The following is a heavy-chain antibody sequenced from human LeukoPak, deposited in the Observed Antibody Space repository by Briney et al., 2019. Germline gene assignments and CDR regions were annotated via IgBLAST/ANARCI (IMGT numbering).Heavy chain of an antibody. D-gene: IGHD2-2*02. J-gene: IGHJ4*02. CDR2: IQYDGSYK. Sequence: GGSLRLSCAASGFIFSTYGIHWVRQAPGKGLEWVAFIQYDGSYKFYADSVQGRFSISRDNSKNTLFLQMNSLRAEDTAVYYCAKTSDQLLYSKFDYWGQGTLVTVSS. V-gene: IGHV3-30*02. CDR1: GFIFSTYG. CDR3: AKTSDQLLYSKFDY.